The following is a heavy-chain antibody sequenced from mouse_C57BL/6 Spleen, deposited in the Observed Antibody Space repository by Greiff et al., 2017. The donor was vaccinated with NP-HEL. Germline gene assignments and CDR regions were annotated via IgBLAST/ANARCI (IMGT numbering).Heavy chain of an antibody. V-gene: IGHV1-42*01. CDR2: INPSTGGT. CDR3: ARKRDFYYGSSYDY. CDR1: GYSFTGYY. Sequence: VQLQQSGPELVKPGASVKISCKASGYSFTGYYMNWVKQSPEKSLEWIGEINPSTGGTTYNQKFKAKATLTVDKSSSTAYMQLKSLTSEDSAVYYCARKRDFYYGSSYDYWGQGTTLTVSS. D-gene: IGHD1-1*01. J-gene: IGHJ2*01.